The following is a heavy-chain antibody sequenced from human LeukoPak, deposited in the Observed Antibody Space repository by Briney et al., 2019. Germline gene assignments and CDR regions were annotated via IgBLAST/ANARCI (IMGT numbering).Heavy chain of an antibody. Sequence: SETLSLTRTVSGDSLGRSNTYWGWIRQTPGKGLEWLGTILHRAYTYNTPSLKSRVTMSVDSSKNQFSLSLSSVTAADTAVYFCARHRGGGGYHYMDVWGKGTTVIVSS. D-gene: IGHD2-21*01. CDR2: ILHRAYT. CDR3: ARHRGGGGYHYMDV. J-gene: IGHJ6*03. CDR1: GDSLGRSNTY. V-gene: IGHV4-39*01.